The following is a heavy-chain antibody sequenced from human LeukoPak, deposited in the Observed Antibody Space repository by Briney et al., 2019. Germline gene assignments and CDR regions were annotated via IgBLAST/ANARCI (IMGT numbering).Heavy chain of an antibody. Sequence: GGSLRLSCAASGFTFSSYAMSWVRQAPGKGLEWVANIKQDGSEKYYVDSVKGRFTISRDNAKNSLYLQMNSLRAEDTAVYYCARGHWGVVADAFDIWGQGTMVTVSS. D-gene: IGHD2-15*01. V-gene: IGHV3-7*01. CDR1: GFTFSSYA. J-gene: IGHJ3*02. CDR3: ARGHWGVVADAFDI. CDR2: IKQDGSEK.